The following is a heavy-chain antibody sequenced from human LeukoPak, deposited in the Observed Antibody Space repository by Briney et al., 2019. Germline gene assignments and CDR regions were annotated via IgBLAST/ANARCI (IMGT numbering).Heavy chain of an antibody. CDR1: GGSISSYY. Sequence: PSETLSLTCTVSGGSISSYYWSWIRPPAGKGLEWIGRIYTSGSTNYNPSLKSRVTMSVDTSKNQFSLKLSSVTAADTAVYYCAREGCSSTSFYTNYWGQGTLVTVSS. V-gene: IGHV4-4*07. D-gene: IGHD2-2*02. J-gene: IGHJ4*02. CDR3: AREGCSSTSFYTNY. CDR2: IYTSGST.